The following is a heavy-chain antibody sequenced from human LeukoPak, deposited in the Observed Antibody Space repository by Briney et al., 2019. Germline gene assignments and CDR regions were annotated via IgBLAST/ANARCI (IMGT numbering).Heavy chain of an antibody. CDR1: GGSISSGGYY. Sequence: SETLSLTCTVSGGSISSGGYYWSWIRQHPGKGLEWIGYIYYSGSTYYNPSLKSRVTISVDTSKNQFSLKLSSVTAADTAVYYCARAYCGGDCYPRWFDPWGQGTLVTVSS. D-gene: IGHD2-21*02. J-gene: IGHJ5*02. CDR2: IYYSGST. CDR3: ARAYCGGDCYPRWFDP. V-gene: IGHV4-31*03.